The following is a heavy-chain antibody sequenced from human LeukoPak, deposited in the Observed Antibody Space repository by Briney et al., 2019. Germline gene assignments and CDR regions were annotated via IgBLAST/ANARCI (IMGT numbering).Heavy chain of an antibody. CDR2: ISGSSGST. CDR1: GFTFRSYA. V-gene: IGHV3-23*01. J-gene: IGHJ4*02. CDR3: ARDRSRVSDY. Sequence: GFLLLSVVALGFTFRSYAMSLVRQAPVHCLHWVSAISGSSGSTYYADSLRGRFTISRDNAKNSLYLQMTSLRAEDTAIYYCARDRSRVSDYWGQGTLVTVSS.